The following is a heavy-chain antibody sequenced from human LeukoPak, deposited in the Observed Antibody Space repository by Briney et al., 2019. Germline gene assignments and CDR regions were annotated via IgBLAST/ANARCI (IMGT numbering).Heavy chain of an antibody. CDR2: IVVGSDNT. D-gene: IGHD6-13*01. Sequence: SVKVSCKASGFTFTSRSAVQWVRQARGQRLEWVGWIVVGSDNTNYAQKSQERVTITRDMSTSTAYMELSSLRSEDTAVYYCAAPYSSTWFDYWGQGTLVTVSS. V-gene: IGHV1-58*01. CDR1: GFTFTSRSA. CDR3: AAPYSSTWFDY. J-gene: IGHJ4*02.